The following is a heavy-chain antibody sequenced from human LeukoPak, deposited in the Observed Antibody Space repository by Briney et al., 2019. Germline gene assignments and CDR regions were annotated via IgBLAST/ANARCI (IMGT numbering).Heavy chain of an antibody. CDR3: ARHLAVGYSLYLDY. D-gene: IGHD3-22*01. V-gene: IGHV4-39*01. J-gene: IGHJ4*02. CDR2: IYYSGST. Sequence: SETLSLTCTVSGGSISSSSYYWGWIRQPPGKGLEWIGSIYYSGSTYYNPSLKSRVTISVDTSKNQFSLKLSSVTAADTAVYYCARHLAVGYSLYLDYWGQGNPGHRLL. CDR1: GGSISSSSYY.